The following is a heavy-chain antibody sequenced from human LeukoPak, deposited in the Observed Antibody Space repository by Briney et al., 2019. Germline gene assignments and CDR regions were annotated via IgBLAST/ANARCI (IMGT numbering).Heavy chain of an antibody. CDR2: IYSGGDT. J-gene: IGHJ5*02. Sequence: GGSLRLSCAASGFTVSGNYMSWVRQAPGRGLECVAVIYSGGDTYYADSVKGRFTISRDKSKNTLYLQMNSLRAEDTAVYYCARDWVIGRAERPAWGQGTPVTLSP. CDR1: GFTVSGNY. CDR3: ARDWVIGRAERPA. V-gene: IGHV3-53*01. D-gene: IGHD3-22*01.